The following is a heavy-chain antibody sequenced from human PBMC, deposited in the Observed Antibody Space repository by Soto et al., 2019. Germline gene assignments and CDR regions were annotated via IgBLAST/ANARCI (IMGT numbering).Heavy chain of an antibody. CDR3: ARRYGGNFDY. CDR2: IYYSGST. V-gene: IGHV4-59*01. D-gene: IGHD3-16*01. CDR1: GGSISSYY. Sequence: SETLSLTCTVSGGSISSYYWSWIRQPPGKGLEWIGYIYYSGSTNYNPSLKSRVTISVDTSKNQFSLKLSSVTAADTAVYYCARRYGGNFDYWGQGTLVTV. J-gene: IGHJ4*02.